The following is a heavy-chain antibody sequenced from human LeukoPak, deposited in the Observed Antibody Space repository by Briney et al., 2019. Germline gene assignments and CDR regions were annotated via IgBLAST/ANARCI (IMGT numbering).Heavy chain of an antibody. V-gene: IGHV3-7*01. Sequence: GGSLRLSCAASGFTFSSYWMSWVRQAPGKGLEWVANIRHDGSEKYYVDSVKGRFTISRDNAKDSLYLQMNSLRVEDTAVYYCAREPEEGNWFDPWGQGTLVTVSS. CDR3: AREPEEGNWFDP. J-gene: IGHJ5*02. CDR1: GFTFSSYW. CDR2: IRHDGSEK.